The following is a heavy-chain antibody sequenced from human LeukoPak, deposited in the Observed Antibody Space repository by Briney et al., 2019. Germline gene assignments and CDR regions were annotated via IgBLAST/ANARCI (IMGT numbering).Heavy chain of an antibody. J-gene: IGHJ4*02. D-gene: IGHD2-15*01. Sequence: GGSLRLSCAASGFTFSSYAMSWVRQAPGKGLEWVSSISDSGAITYYADSVRGRFTISRDNSKNTLFLQMNSLRAEDTAVYYCAKDFLSRQKGVVFDYWGPGTLVTVSS. CDR3: AKDFLSRQKGVVFDY. V-gene: IGHV3-23*01. CDR2: ISDSGAIT. CDR1: GFTFSSYA.